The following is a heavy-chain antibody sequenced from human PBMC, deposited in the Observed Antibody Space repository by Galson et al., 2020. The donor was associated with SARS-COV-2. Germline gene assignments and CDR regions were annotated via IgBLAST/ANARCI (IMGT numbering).Heavy chain of an antibody. CDR1: GGSIGSGSYY. J-gene: IGHJ4*02. CDR3: ARDPGYGAVDY. D-gene: IGHD1-26*01. CDR2: LYSSGST. Sequence: SETLSLTCTVSGGSIGSGSYYWNWIRQPAGKGLEWIGRLYSSGSTQYNPSLKSRVTITMDTSQNRFSLKLTSVTAADTAVYYCARDPGYGAVDYWGQGTLVTVCS. V-gene: IGHV4-61*02.